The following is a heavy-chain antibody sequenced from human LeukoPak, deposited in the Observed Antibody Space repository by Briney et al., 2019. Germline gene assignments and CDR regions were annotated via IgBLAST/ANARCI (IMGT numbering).Heavy chain of an antibody. CDR3: ARLWDSSSSLDY. D-gene: IGHD6-6*01. V-gene: IGHV4-59*08. Sequence: SETLSLTCTVSGGSISTYYWSWIRQPPGKGLGLEWIGYIYYSGGTNYNPSLKSRVTISIDTSKNQVSLKLSSVTAADTAVYYCARLWDSSSSLDYWGQGTLVTVSS. CDR1: GGSISTYY. J-gene: IGHJ4*02. CDR2: IYYSGGT.